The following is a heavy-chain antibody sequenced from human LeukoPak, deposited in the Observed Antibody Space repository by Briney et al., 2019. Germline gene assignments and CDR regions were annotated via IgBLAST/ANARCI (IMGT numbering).Heavy chain of an antibody. V-gene: IGHV1-69*05. CDR2: IIPIFGTA. CDR3: ARLTRRGPDWYFDL. D-gene: IGHD2-2*01. Sequence: ASVKVSCKASGGTFSSYAISWVRQAPGQGLEWMGGIIPIFGTANYAQKFQGRVTMTRDTSTSTVYMELSSLRSEDTAVYYCARLTRRGPDWYFDLWGRGTLVTVSS. J-gene: IGHJ2*01. CDR1: GGTFSSYA.